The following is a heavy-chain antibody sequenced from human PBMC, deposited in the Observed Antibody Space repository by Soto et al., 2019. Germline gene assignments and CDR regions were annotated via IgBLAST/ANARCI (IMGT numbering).Heavy chain of an antibody. Sequence: SETLSLTCTVSGGSISSGGYYWSWIRQHPGKGLEWIGYIYYSGSTYYNPSLKSRVTISVDTSKNQFSLKLSSVTAADTAVYYCARLPQISRYFDQISDALDIWGQGTMVTVS. CDR2: IYYSGST. J-gene: IGHJ3*02. D-gene: IGHD3-9*01. CDR1: GGSISSGGYY. V-gene: IGHV4-31*03. CDR3: ARLPQISRYFDQISDALDI.